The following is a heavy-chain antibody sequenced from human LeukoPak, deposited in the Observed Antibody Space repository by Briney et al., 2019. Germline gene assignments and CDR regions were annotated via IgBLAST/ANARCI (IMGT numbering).Heavy chain of an antibody. CDR2: IYQGGST. V-gene: IGHV3-66*01. J-gene: IGHJ5*02. CDR1: TFTVASNY. D-gene: IGHD2-15*01. CDR3: ARDPRNVGLAP. Sequence: GGSLRLSCAVSTFTVASNYMSWVRQTPGKGLVWVSDIYQGGSTYYSDSVKGRFTMSRDNVKNTLYLQMNSLRVEDTAVYYCARDPRNVGLAPWGQRTLVTVSS.